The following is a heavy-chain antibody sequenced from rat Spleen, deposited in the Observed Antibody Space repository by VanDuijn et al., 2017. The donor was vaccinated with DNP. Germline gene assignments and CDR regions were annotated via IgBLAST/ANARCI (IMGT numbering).Heavy chain of an antibody. CDR1: GFSLTDYS. Sequence: QVQLKESGPGMVQPSQTLSLTCTVSGFSLTDYSVHWVRQPPGKVLEWIAAISSGGSTYYNSALKSRLSISRETSKSQVFLKMNSLQTEDTATYYCARYYGYNYYAMDAWGQGTSVTVSS. CDR3: ARYYGYNYYAMDA. J-gene: IGHJ4*01. CDR2: ISSGGST. D-gene: IGHD1-9*01. V-gene: IGHV2-6*01.